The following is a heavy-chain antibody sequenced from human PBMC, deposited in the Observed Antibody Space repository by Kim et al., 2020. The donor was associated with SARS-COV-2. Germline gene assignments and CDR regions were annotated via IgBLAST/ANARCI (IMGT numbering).Heavy chain of an antibody. V-gene: IGHV3-30*18. CDR1: GFSFRSYG. CDR2: ISPLGDFT. CDR3: AKRGSDTVTHRYFDS. D-gene: IGHD4-17*01. Sequence: GGSLRLSCAASGFSFRSYGMYWVRQAPGKGLEWVSAISPLGDFTFYADSLEGRFTISRDNSKNTVYLQLNSLRPDDTAVYFCAKRGSDTVTHRYFDSSGQGTLVTVSS. J-gene: IGHJ4*02.